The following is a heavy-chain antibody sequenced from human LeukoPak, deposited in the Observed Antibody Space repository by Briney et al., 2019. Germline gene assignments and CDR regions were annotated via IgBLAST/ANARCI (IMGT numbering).Heavy chain of an antibody. CDR1: GYTFTSYG. CDR2: ISAYNGNT. CDR3: ARDSGGYYPGGAFDI. J-gene: IGHJ3*02. V-gene: IGHV1-18*01. Sequence: VASVKVSCKASGYTFTSYGISWVRQAPGQGLEWMGWISAYNGNTNYAQKLQGRVTMTTDTSTSTAYMELRSLRSDDTAVYYCARDSGGYYPGGAFDIWGQGTMVTVSS. D-gene: IGHD3-22*01.